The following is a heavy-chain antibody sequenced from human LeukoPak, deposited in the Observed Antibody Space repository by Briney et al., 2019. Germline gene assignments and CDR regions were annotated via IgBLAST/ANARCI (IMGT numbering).Heavy chain of an antibody. V-gene: IGHV1-3*01. J-gene: IGHJ4*02. Sequence: GASVKVSCKASGYTFTSYAMHWVRQAPGQGLEWMGWINAGNGNTKYSQKFQGRVTITRDTSASTAYMELSSLRSEDTAVYYCARAKWLGDHIDCWGQGTLVTVSS. D-gene: IGHD3-10*01. CDR2: INAGNGNT. CDR1: GYTFTSYA. CDR3: ARAKWLGDHIDC.